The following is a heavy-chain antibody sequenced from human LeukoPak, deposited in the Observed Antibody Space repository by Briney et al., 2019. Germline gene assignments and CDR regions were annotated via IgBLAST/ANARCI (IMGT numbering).Heavy chain of an antibody. J-gene: IGHJ6*02. CDR2: MNPNSGNT. V-gene: IGHV1-8*01. CDR3: ARGRQYAYYYDNYCGMDV. D-gene: IGHD3-22*01. CDR1: GYTFTSYD. Sequence: ASVKVSCKASGYTFTSYDTNWVRQATGQGLEWMGWMNPNSGNTGYAQKFQGRVTMTRNTPISTAYMELSSLRSEDTAVYYCARGRQYAYYYDNYCGMDVWGQGTTVTVSS.